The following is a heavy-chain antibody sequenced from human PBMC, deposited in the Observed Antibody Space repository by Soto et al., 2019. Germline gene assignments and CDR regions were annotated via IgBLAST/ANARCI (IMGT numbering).Heavy chain of an antibody. V-gene: IGHV1-18*04. CDR3: ARTVSRRPDFDY. CDR2: ISAYNGNT. D-gene: IGHD4-4*01. CDR1: GYSFTSYW. Sequence: GESLKISCKGSGYSFTSYWIGWVRQAPGQGLEWMGWISAYNGNTNYAQKLQGRVTMTTDTSTSTAYMELRSLRSDDTAVYYCARTVSRRPDFDYWGQGTLVTVSS. J-gene: IGHJ4*02.